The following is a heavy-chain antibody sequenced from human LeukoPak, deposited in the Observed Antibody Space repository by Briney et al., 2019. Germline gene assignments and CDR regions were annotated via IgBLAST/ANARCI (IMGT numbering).Heavy chain of an antibody. CDR3: ARDVFAEYNTHHKFDP. V-gene: IGHV1-2*02. CDR2: INSNSGGT. J-gene: IGHJ5*02. CDR1: GYTFTSYY. D-gene: IGHD1-14*01. Sequence: ASVKVSCKASGYTFTSYYIHWVRQAPGQGLEWMGWINSNSGGTNYEQKFQGRVTMTRDTSISTAYMELSSLISDDTAVYYCARDVFAEYNTHHKFDPWGQGTLVTVSS.